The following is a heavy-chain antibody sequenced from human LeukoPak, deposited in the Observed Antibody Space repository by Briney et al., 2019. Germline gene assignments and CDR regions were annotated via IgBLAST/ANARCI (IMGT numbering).Heavy chain of an antibody. CDR1: GFTFSSYG. D-gene: IGHD3-22*01. CDR2: IYYSGST. CDR3: ARSRSPMIAWD. V-gene: IGHV4-31*02. Sequence: LRLSCAASGFTFSSYGMHWVRQHPGKGLEWIGYIYYSGSTYYNPSLKSRVTISVDTSKNQFSLKLSSVTAADTAVYYCARSRSPMIAWDWGQGTLVTVSS. J-gene: IGHJ4*02.